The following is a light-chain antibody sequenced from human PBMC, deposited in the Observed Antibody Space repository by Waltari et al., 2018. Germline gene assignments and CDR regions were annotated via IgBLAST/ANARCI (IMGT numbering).Light chain of an antibody. CDR3: QQSYSTLRT. Sequence: DIQMTQSPSSLSASVGDRVTITSRASQSISSYLNWYQQKPGIAPKLLIYAASSLQSGVPSRFSGSGSGTDFTLTISSLQPEDFATYYCQQSYSTLRTFGPGTKVDIK. CDR1: QSISSY. J-gene: IGKJ3*01. CDR2: AAS. V-gene: IGKV1-39*01.